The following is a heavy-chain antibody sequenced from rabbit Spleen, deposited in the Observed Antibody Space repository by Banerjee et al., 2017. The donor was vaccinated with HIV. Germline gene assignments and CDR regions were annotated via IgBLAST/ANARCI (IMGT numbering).Heavy chain of an antibody. D-gene: IGHD6-1*01. J-gene: IGHJ4*01. CDR1: GFSFTSNA. CDR3: ARDGALSSGYVFFDL. CDR2: ISTDSSGST. V-gene: IGHV1S45*01. Sequence: QEQLVESGGDLVKPGTSLTLTCTASGFSFTSNAMCWVRQAPGKGLELIACISTDSSGSTYYANWAKGRFTISKASSTTVTLQMTSLTAADTATYFCARDGALSSGYVFFDLWGPGTLVTVS.